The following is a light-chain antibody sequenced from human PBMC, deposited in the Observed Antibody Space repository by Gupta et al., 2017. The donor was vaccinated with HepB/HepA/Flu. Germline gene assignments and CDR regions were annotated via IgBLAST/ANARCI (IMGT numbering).Light chain of an antibody. CDR1: SSNIGVNT. V-gene: IGLV1-44*01. CDR2: SDH. CDR3: AAWDDRLNGMV. Sequence: QSELTQPPSASGTPGQRLTISCSGSSSNIGVNTVSWYQQVQGMEHKLRIYSDHQRPSGVPDRVSCYKAGTYASPEISGLQSEDEADDYGAAWDDRLNGMVFGGGTKMTGL. J-gene: IGLJ3*02.